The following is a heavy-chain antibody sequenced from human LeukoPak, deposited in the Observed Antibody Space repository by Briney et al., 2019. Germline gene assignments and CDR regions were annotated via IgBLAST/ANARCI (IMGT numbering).Heavy chain of an antibody. CDR2: IWSDGTNR. CDR3: ARDAQRGFDYSNSLKY. CDR1: GFIFSHHG. J-gene: IGHJ4*01. V-gene: IGHV3-33*01. D-gene: IGHD4-11*01. Sequence: GGSLRLSCAASGFIFSHHGMHWVRQAPGKGLEWVAVIWSDGTNRFYGDSVKGRFTISRDNSQNTVSLQMNSLRVKDTAIYYCARDAQRGFDYSNSLKYWGHGTLVTVSS.